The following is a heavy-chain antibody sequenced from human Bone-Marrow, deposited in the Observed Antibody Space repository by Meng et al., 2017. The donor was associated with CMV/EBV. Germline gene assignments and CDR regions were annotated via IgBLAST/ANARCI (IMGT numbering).Heavy chain of an antibody. Sequence: ASVKVSCKASGYTFTGYYMHWVRQAPGQGLEWMGWINPNSGGTNYAQKFQGRVTMTRDTSISTAYMELSRLRSDDTAVYYCASEIGIAAHRPAEWLVLQYYYYGMDVWGQGTTVTVSS. CDR2: INPNSGGT. CDR1: GYTFTGYY. CDR3: ASEIGIAAHRPAEWLVLQYYYYGMDV. V-gene: IGHV1-2*02. J-gene: IGHJ6*02. D-gene: IGHD6-19*01.